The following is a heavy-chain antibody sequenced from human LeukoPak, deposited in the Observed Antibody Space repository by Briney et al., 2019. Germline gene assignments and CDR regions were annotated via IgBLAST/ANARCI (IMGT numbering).Heavy chain of an antibody. Sequence: GASVKVSCKASGYTFTIYYIHWVRQAPGQGLEWMGRINPNSGGTNYAQKFQGRVTMTRDTSISTAYMELSRLRSDDTAVYYCARVEGSSGWYYFDYWGQGTLVTVSS. CDR2: INPNSGGT. CDR3: ARVEGSSGWYYFDY. D-gene: IGHD6-19*01. V-gene: IGHV1-2*06. J-gene: IGHJ4*02. CDR1: GYTFTIYY.